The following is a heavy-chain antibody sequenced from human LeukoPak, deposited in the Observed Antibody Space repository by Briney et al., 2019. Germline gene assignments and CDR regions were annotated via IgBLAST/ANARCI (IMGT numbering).Heavy chain of an antibody. J-gene: IGHJ4*02. D-gene: IGHD3-22*01. CDR1: GGSISSYY. Sequence: SETLSLTCTVPGGSISSYYWSWIRQPPRKGLEWIGYTYYSGSTNYNPSLKSRVTISVDTSKNQFSLKLSSVTAADTAVYYCARMGGVYYYDSSGYYYADYWGQGTLVTVSS. CDR3: ARMGGVYYYDSSGYYYADY. CDR2: TYYSGST. V-gene: IGHV4-59*01.